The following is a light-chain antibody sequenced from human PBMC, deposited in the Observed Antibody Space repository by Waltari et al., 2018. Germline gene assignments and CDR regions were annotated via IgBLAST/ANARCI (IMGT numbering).Light chain of an antibody. CDR2: GKN. J-gene: IGLJ2*01. V-gene: IGLV3-19*01. CDR1: SLRSYY. CDR3: NSRDSSGNPVV. Sequence: SSELTQDPAVSVALGQTVRITCQGDSLRSYYASWYQQKPGPAPVLVIYGKNNRPPGIPDRFAGSSSGNTASLTITGAQADDEADYYCNSRDSSGNPVVFGGGTKLTVL.